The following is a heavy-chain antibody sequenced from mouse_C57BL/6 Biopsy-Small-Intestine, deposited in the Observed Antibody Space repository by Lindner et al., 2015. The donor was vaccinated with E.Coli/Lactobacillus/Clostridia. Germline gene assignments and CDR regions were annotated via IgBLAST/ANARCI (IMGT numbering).Heavy chain of an antibody. CDR3: ARSWDRDAMDY. J-gene: IGHJ4*01. D-gene: IGHD3-3*01. CDR2: IYPGDGDT. V-gene: IGHV1-82*01. CDR1: GYAFSSSW. Sequence: VQLQESGPELVKPGASVKISCKASGYAFSSSWMNWVKQRPGKGLEWIGRIYPGDGDTNYNGKFKGKATLTADKSSSTAYMQLSSLTSEDTAVYYCARSWDRDAMDYWGQGTSVTVSS.